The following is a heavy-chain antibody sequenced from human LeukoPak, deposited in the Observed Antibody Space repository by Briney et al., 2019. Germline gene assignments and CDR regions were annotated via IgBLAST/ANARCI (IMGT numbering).Heavy chain of an antibody. V-gene: IGHV3-48*01. D-gene: IGHD5-24*01. Sequence: GGSLRLSCAASGFTFSSYSMNWVRQAPGKGLEWVSYISSSSSTIYYADSVKGRFTISRDNAKNSLYLQMNSLRAEDTAVYYCARDLHSMATTKAFDIWGQGTMVTVSS. J-gene: IGHJ3*02. CDR1: GFTFSSYS. CDR2: ISSSSSTI. CDR3: ARDLHSMATTKAFDI.